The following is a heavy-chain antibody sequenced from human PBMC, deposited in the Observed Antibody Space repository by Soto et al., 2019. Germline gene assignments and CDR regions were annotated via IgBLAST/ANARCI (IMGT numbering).Heavy chain of an antibody. CDR3: ARDQGIAAAGIQDAFDI. CDR2: ISYDGSNK. Sequence: LRLSCAASGFTFSSYAMHWVRQAPGKGLEWVAVISYDGSNKYYADSVKGRFTISRDNSKNTLYLQMNSLRAEDTAVYYCARDQGIAAAGIQDAFDIWGQGTMVTVSS. V-gene: IGHV3-30-3*01. J-gene: IGHJ3*02. D-gene: IGHD6-13*01. CDR1: GFTFSSYA.